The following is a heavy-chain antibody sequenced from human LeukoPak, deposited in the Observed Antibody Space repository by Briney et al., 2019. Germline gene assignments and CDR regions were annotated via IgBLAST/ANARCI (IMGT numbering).Heavy chain of an antibody. J-gene: IGHJ4*02. CDR2: INPNTGGT. CDR1: GYTFTDYY. V-gene: IGHV1-2*06. CDR3: ARRMVTFGGVDTLDY. Sequence: ASVKVSCKASGYTFTDYYIHWVRQAPGQGLEWMGRINPNTGGTNYAQKFQGRVAMTRDTSISTAYMELSRLRSDDMAVYYCARRMVTFGGVDTLDYWGQRTLVTVSS. D-gene: IGHD3-16*01.